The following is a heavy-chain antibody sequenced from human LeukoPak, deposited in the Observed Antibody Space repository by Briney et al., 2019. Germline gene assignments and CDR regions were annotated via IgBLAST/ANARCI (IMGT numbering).Heavy chain of an antibody. CDR1: GFTFSSYW. D-gene: IGHD4-17*01. CDR3: ARELATVTSIDWFDP. V-gene: IGHV3-74*01. J-gene: IGHJ5*02. Sequence: PGGSLRLSCAASGFTFSSYWMHWVRQAPGKGLVWVSRINSDGSSTSYADSVKGRFTISRDNAKNTLYLQMNSLRAEDTAAYYCARELATVTSIDWFDPWGQGTLVTVSS. CDR2: INSDGSST.